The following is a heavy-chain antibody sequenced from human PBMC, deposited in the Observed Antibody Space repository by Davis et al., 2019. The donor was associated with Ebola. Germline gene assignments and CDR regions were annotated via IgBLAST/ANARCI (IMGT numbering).Heavy chain of an antibody. V-gene: IGHV5-51*01. Sequence: GESLKISCKGSGYSFTSYWIGWVRQMPGKGLEWMGIIYPGDSNTRYSPSFQGQITISVDKSTSVTYLQWSSLKASDTAIYYCARRGSGSFDTNWFDSWGQGTLVTVSS. CDR3: ARRGSGSFDTNWFDS. D-gene: IGHD3-10*01. CDR2: IYPGDSNT. J-gene: IGHJ5*01. CDR1: GYSFTSYW.